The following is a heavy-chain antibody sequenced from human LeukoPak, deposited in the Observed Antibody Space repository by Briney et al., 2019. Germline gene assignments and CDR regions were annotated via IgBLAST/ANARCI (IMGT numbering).Heavy chain of an antibody. J-gene: IGHJ3*02. CDR3: ARGRGYSYGGADAFDI. Sequence: SVKVSCKASGGTFSSYAISWVRQAPGQGLEWMGGIIPIFGTANYAQKFQGRVTITADKSTSTAYMELSSLRSEDTAVYYCARGRGYSYGGADAFDIWGQGTMVTVSS. V-gene: IGHV1-69*06. CDR2: IIPIFGTA. CDR1: GGTFSSYA. D-gene: IGHD5-18*01.